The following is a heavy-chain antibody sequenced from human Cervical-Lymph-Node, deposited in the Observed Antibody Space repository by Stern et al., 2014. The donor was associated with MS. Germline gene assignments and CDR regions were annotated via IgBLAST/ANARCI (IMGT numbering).Heavy chain of an antibody. CDR3: ATHPVGP. CDR2: IYPGDSDT. J-gene: IGHJ5*02. CDR1: GYKFTNQW. Sequence: VQLVQSGAEVKKPGESLKISCKTSGYKFTNQWIAWVRQMPGKGLEFMGLIYPGDSDTRYNPSFQGPVTISADKSVNTAYLQWSSLKASDTAMYYCATHPVGPWGQGTLVTVSS. V-gene: IGHV5-51*01.